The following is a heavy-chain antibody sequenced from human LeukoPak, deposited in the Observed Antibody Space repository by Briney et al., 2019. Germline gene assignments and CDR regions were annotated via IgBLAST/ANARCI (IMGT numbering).Heavy chain of an antibody. CDR3: ARVLRLDTDFWSGFPIGFDY. D-gene: IGHD3-3*01. V-gene: IGHV1-2*02. Sequence: ASVKVSCKASGYTFTGYYIHWVRQAPGQGLEWMGWINPNSGDTNYAQKFQGRVTMTRDTSISTAYMELSRLRSDDTAVYYCARVLRLDTDFWSGFPIGFDYWGQGTLVTVSS. CDR2: INPNSGDT. CDR1: GYTFTGYY. J-gene: IGHJ4*02.